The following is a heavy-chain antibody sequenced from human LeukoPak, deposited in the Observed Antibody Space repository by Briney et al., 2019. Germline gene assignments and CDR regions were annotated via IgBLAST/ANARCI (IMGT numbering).Heavy chain of an antibody. CDR2: ISAYNGNT. CDR3: ARRPIVGATSWFDP. D-gene: IGHD1-26*01. V-gene: IGHV1-18*01. Sequence: GASVKVSCKASGYTFTCYVISWVRQAPGQGLEWMGWISAYNGNTNYAQKLQGRVTMTTDTSTSTAYMELRSLRSDDTAVYYCARRPIVGATSWFDPWGQGTLVTVSS. CDR1: GYTFTCYV. J-gene: IGHJ5*02.